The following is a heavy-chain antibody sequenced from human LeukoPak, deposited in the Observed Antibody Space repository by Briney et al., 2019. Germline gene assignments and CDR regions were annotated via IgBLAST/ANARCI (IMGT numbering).Heavy chain of an antibody. CDR3: ARGSDGWFAFDY. CDR2: IYSTGGK. V-gene: IGHV3-66*01. J-gene: IGHJ4*02. Sequence: GGTLRLSCAASQFSVSTNYMSWVRPAPGKGLWWVSIIYSTGGKYYADSVKGRFTISRDISKHTLYLQMNSLRAEDTAVYYCARGSDGWFAFDYWGQGILVTVSS. CDR1: QFSVSTNY. D-gene: IGHD6-19*01.